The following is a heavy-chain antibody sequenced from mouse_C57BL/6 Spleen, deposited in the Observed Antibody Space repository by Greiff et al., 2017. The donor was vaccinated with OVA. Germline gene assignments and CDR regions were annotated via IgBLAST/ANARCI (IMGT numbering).Heavy chain of an antibody. CDR2: IWSSGST. CDR1: GFSLTSYG. D-gene: IGHD2-5*01. J-gene: IGHJ4*01. Sequence: VQLQQSGPGLVQPSQSLSITCTVSGFSLTSYGVHWVRQSPGKGLEWLGVIWSSGSTDYNAAFISRLSISKDNSKSQVFFKMNSLQADDTAIYYCARGSNYVYYAMDYWGQGTSVTVSS. CDR3: ARGSNYVYYAMDY. V-gene: IGHV2-2*01.